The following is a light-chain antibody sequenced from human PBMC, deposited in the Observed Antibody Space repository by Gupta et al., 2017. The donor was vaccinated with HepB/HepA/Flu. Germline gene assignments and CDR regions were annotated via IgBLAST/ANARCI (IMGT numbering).Light chain of an antibody. CDR3: MQTSHWPYT. CDR1: QSLVHTEGNIF. Sequence: DAVMTQSPLSLPVTLGQPASISCRSSQSLVHTEGNIFLNWFRQRPGQSPRRLIYKVSNRDSGVPDRFSGSGSDTDFTLKISRVEAEDVGVYFCMQTSHWPYTFGQGTKLEI. V-gene: IGKV2-30*02. J-gene: IGKJ2*01. CDR2: KVS.